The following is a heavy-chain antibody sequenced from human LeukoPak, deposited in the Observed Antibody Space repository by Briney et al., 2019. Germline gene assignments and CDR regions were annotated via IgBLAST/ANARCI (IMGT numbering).Heavy chain of an antibody. J-gene: IGHJ4*02. V-gene: IGHV3-23*01. CDR2: IFPSGGEI. Sequence: PGGSLRLSCAASGFTFSAFAMIWVRQPPGQGLEWVSSIFPSGGEIHYADSVRGRFTISRDNSKSTLSLQMNSLRAEDTAIYHCPTYRQVLLPFESWGQGTLVTVSS. CDR1: GFTFSAFA. D-gene: IGHD2-8*02. CDR3: PTYRQVLLPFES.